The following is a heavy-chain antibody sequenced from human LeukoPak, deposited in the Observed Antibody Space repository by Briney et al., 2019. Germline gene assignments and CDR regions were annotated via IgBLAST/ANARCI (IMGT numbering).Heavy chain of an antibody. Sequence: GESLKISCKGSGYSFTSYWIGWVRQMPGKGLEWMGIIYPGDSDTRYSPSFQGQVTISADKSISTAYLQWSSLKASDTAMYYCARHLFGSSRPKEIDYWGQGTLVTVSS. D-gene: IGHD6-13*01. CDR3: ARHLFGSSRPKEIDY. CDR1: GYSFTSYW. CDR2: IYPGDSDT. V-gene: IGHV5-51*01. J-gene: IGHJ4*02.